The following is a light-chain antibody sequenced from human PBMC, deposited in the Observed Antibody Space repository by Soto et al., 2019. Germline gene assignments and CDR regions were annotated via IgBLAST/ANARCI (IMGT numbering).Light chain of an antibody. CDR3: LQDHDDPRT. J-gene: IGKJ1*01. CDR2: SAT. CDR1: QDISKD. Sequence: AIQMTQSPTSLSASVGDRVIITCRSSQDISKDVGWSQQKPGKAPKFLIYSATSTQSGVPSTFRGSGFGTDFTLTISSLQPEDFSTYYCLQDHDDPRTFGQGTKVEF. V-gene: IGKV1-6*01.